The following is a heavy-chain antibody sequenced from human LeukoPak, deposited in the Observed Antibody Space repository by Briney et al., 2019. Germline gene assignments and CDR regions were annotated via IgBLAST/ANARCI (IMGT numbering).Heavy chain of an antibody. V-gene: IGHV3-9*01. CDR2: ISWNSGSI. J-gene: IGHJ5*02. Sequence: GGSLRLSCAASGFTFDDYAMHWVRQAPGKGLEWVSGISWNSGSIGYADSVKGRFTISRDNAKNSLYLQMNSLRAEDTALYYCAKDKRRYCSGGSCYPHDNWFDPWGQGTLVTVSS. CDR3: AKDKRRYCSGGSCYPHDNWFDP. D-gene: IGHD2-15*01. CDR1: GFTFDDYA.